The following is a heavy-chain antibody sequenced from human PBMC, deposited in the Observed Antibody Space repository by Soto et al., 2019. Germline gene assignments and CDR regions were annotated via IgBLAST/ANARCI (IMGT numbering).Heavy chain of an antibody. V-gene: IGHV1-18*01. CDR3: ARDRVVPADPWDFDV. CDR1: GYTFTSYG. D-gene: IGHD2-2*01. CDR2: ISAYNGNT. J-gene: IGHJ3*01. Sequence: GASVKVSCKASGYTFTSYGISWVRQAPGQGLEWMGWISAYNGNTNYAQKLQGRVTMTTDTSTSTAYMELRSLRSDDTAVYYCARDRVVPADPWDFDVWGQGTMVTVSS.